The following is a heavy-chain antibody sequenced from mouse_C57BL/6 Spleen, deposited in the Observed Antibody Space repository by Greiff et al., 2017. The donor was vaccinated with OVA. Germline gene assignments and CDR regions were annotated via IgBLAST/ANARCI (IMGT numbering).Heavy chain of an antibody. CDR1: GYPFTSYW. CDR2: LNPSHGGT. J-gene: IGHJ3*01. D-gene: IGHD1-1*01. V-gene: IGHV1-53*01. CDR3: ARDGTTVVERAWFAY. Sequence: VQLKEPGTELVKPGASVKLSCKASGYPFTSYWVHWVKQRPGHGLEWIGNLNPSHGGTNYNEQFKSKATLTVDKSSSTAYMQLSSLTSEDSAVYYCARDGTTVVERAWFAYWGQGTLVTVSA.